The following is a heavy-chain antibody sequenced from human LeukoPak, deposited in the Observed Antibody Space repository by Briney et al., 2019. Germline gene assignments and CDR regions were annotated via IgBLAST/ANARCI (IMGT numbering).Heavy chain of an antibody. D-gene: IGHD6-13*01. CDR2: IIPIFGIA. J-gene: IGHJ6*02. CDR1: GGTFSSYA. CDR3: ARLVIAAAGPGDEAYYYYGMDV. V-gene: IGHV1-69*04. Sequence: ASVKVSCKASGGTFSSYAISCVRQAPGQGLEWMGRIIPIFGIANYAQKFQGRVTITADKSTSTAYMELSSLRSEDTAVYYCARLVIAAAGPGDEAYYYYGMDVWGQGTTVTVSS.